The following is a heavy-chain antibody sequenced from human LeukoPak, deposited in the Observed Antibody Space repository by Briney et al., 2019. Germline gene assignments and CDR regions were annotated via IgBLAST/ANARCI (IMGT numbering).Heavy chain of an antibody. CDR3: AGGITGTTMDFDY. CDR2: IYYSGST. Sequence: NPSETLSLTCTVSGGSISSGGYYWSWIRQHPGKGLEWIGYIYYSGSTYYNPSLKSRVTISVDTSKNQFSLKLSSVTAADTAVYYCAGGITGTTMDFDYWGQGTLVTVSS. D-gene: IGHD1-7*01. CDR1: GGSISSGGYY. V-gene: IGHV4-31*03. J-gene: IGHJ4*02.